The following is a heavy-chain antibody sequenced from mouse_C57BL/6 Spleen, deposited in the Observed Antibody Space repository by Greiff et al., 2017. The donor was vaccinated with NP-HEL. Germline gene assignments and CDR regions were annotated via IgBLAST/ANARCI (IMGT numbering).Heavy chain of an antibody. J-gene: IGHJ1*01. CDR2: IDPSDSYT. CDR3: AGGHYGSSYGYFDV. D-gene: IGHD1-1*01. Sequence: QVQLQQPGAELVMPGASVKLSCKASGYTFTSYWMHWVKQRPGQGLEWIGVIDPSDSYTNYNQKFKGKSTLTVDKSSSTAYMQLSSLTSEDSAVYYCAGGHYGSSYGYFDVWGSGTTVTVSS. CDR1: GYTFTSYW. V-gene: IGHV1-69*01.